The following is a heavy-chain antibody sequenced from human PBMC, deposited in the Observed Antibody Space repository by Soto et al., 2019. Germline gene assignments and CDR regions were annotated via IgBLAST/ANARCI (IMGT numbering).Heavy chain of an antibody. CDR3: ARTWGYCSSTSCVTGYYGMDV. V-gene: IGHV1-46*01. J-gene: IGHJ6*02. D-gene: IGHD2-2*01. Sequence: GASVKVSCKASGYTFTSYYMHWVRQAPGQGLEWMGIINPSGGSTSYAQKFQGRVTMTRDTSSSTVYMELSSLRSEDTAVYYCARTWGYCSSTSCVTGYYGMDVWGQGTTVTVSS. CDR1: GYTFTSYY. CDR2: INPSGGST.